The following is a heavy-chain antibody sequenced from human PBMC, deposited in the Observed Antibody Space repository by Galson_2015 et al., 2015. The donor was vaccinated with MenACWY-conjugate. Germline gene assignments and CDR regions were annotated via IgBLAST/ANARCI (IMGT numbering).Heavy chain of an antibody. CDR1: GGSVSSTNYY. D-gene: IGHD2-2*01. CDR3: ASLPSTNSWYWYFDL. J-gene: IGHJ2*01. V-gene: IGHV4-39*01. CDR2: IYYSGDT. Sequence: DPLSLTSTVAGGSVSSTNYYWGWIRQPPGKGLEWIGNIYYSGDTYYNPSVKSRVSISVDNSKNQFSLKLSSVSAADTAVYYCASLPSTNSWYWYFDLWGRGTLVTVSS.